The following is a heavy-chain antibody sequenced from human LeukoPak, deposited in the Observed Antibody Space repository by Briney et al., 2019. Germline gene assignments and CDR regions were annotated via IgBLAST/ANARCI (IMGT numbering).Heavy chain of an antibody. V-gene: IGHV3-11*03. CDR1: GFTFSDYY. D-gene: IGHD5-12*01. Sequence: KPGGSLRLSCAASGFTFSDYYMSWIRQAPGKGLEWVSYISSSSSYTNYADSVKGRFTISRDNAKNSLYLQTNSLRAEDTAVYYCARALSGYSGYDDAGVDYWGQGTLVTVSS. J-gene: IGHJ4*02. CDR2: ISSSSSYT. CDR3: ARALSGYSGYDDAGVDY.